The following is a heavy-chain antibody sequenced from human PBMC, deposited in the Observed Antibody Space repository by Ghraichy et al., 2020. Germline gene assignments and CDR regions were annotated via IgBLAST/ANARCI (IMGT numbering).Heavy chain of an antibody. D-gene: IGHD3-10*01. CDR3: ARRFGEPWGFDP. V-gene: IGHV4-59*08. CDR2: IYYSGST. Sequence: SETLSLTCTVSGGSISSYYWSWIRQPPGKGLEWIGYIYYSGSTNYNPSLKSRVTISVDTSKNQFSLKLSSVTAADTAVYYCARRFGEPWGFDPWGQGTLVTVSS. J-gene: IGHJ5*02. CDR1: GGSISSYY.